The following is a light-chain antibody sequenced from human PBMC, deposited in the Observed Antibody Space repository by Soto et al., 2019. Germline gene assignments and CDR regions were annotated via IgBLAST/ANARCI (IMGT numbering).Light chain of an antibody. CDR1: QSVRSN. J-gene: IGKJ4*01. Sequence: EIVMTQSPATLSVSPGERATLSCRASQSVRSNLAWYQQKPGQAPRLLIYGASTRATGIPARFSGSGSGTEFTLTISSLQSEDFAVYYCQQYNNWPPLTLGGGTKVEIK. V-gene: IGKV3-15*01. CDR2: GAS. CDR3: QQYNNWPPLT.